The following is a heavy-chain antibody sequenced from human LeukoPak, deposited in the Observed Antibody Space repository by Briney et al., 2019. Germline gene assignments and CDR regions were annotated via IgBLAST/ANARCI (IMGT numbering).Heavy chain of an antibody. J-gene: IGHJ4*02. CDR2: IYWDDDK. CDR3: AHVLGTPDQ. CDR1: GFSLNTSGVG. D-gene: IGHD3-16*01. Sequence: SGPTLVNPIQTLTLTCTFSGFSLNTSGVGVGWIRQPPGKALEWLALIYWDDDKRYRPSLKKRLTITKDTSKNQVLLTMTNMDPVDTATYYCAHVLGTPDQWGQGTLVTVSS. V-gene: IGHV2-5*02.